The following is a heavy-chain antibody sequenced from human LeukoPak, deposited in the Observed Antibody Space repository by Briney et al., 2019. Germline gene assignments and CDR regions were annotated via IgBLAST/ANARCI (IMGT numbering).Heavy chain of an antibody. D-gene: IGHD4-23*01. CDR3: ARDTSGQAADYGGNSRCFDL. J-gene: IGHJ2*01. V-gene: IGHV1-46*01. CDR1: GYTFTSYY. Sequence: ASVKVSCKASGYTFTSYYMHWVRQAPGQGLEWMGIINPSGGSTSYAQKFQGRVTMTRDTSTSTVYMELSSLRSEDTAMYYCARDTSGQAADYGGNSRCFDLWGRGILVTVSS. CDR2: INPSGGST.